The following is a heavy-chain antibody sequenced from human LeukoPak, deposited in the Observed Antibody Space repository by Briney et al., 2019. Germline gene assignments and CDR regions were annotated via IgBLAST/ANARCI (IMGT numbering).Heavy chain of an antibody. CDR3: AREAWFDP. CDR1: GFTLSIYS. Sequence: GGSLRLSCAASGFTLSIYSMNWVRQAPGKGLEWVSSISSSSSHLYYADSVKGRFTISRDISKNSLYLQMNSLRAEDTAVYYRAREAWFDPWGQGTLVTVSS. CDR2: ISSSSSHL. V-gene: IGHV3-21*01. J-gene: IGHJ5*02.